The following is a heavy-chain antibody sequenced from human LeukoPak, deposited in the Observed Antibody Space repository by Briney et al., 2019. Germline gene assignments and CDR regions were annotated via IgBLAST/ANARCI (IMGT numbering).Heavy chain of an antibody. D-gene: IGHD3-22*01. CDR3: AILSGYCYGFDY. V-gene: IGHV3-66*02. J-gene: IGHJ4*02. CDR1: GFTVSSNY. Sequence: GGSLRLSCAASGFTVSSNYMSWVRQAPGKGLEWVSVIYSGGSTYYADSVKGRFTISRDNSKNTLYLQMNSLRAEDMAVYYCAILSGYCYGFDYWGQGTLVTVSS. CDR2: IYSGGST.